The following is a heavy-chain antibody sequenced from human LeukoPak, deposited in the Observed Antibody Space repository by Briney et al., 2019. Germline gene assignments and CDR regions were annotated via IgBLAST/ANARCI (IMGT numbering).Heavy chain of an antibody. Sequence: ASVKVSCKASGYTFTSYGISWVRQAPGQGLGWLGWISAYNGNTNYAQKLQGRVTMTTDSSTSTAYMELRSLRSDDTAVYYCARDGLYSGSYPSPGYWGQGTLVTVSS. V-gene: IGHV1-18*01. D-gene: IGHD1-26*01. CDR1: GYTFTSYG. CDR2: ISAYNGNT. J-gene: IGHJ4*02. CDR3: ARDGLYSGSYPSPGY.